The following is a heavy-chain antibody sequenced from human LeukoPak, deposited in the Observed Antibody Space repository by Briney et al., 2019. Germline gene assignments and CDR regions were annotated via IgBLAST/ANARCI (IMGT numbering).Heavy chain of an antibody. J-gene: IGHJ4*02. CDR3: ARKDYGDYSFDY. Sequence: SETLSLTCTVSGGSVSSGGYYWSWIRQPPGTGLEWIGYIYYSGSTNYNPSLKSRVTILVDTSKNQFSLKLTSVTAADTAVYYCARKDYGDYSFDYWGQGTLVTVSS. D-gene: IGHD4-17*01. CDR1: GGSVSSGGYY. V-gene: IGHV4-61*08. CDR2: IYYSGST.